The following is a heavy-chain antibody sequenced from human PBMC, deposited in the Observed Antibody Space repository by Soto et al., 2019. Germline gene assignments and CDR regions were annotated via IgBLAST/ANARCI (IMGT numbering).Heavy chain of an antibody. Sequence: SETLSLTCTVSGGSISSYYWSWLRQPPGKGLEWIGYIYYSGSTNYNPSLKSRVTISVDTSKNQFSLKLSSVTAADTAVYYCARAGNSARDLDYWGQGTLVTVSS. D-gene: IGHD4-4*01. J-gene: IGHJ4*02. CDR2: IYYSGST. CDR3: ARAGNSARDLDY. CDR1: GGSISSYY. V-gene: IGHV4-59*01.